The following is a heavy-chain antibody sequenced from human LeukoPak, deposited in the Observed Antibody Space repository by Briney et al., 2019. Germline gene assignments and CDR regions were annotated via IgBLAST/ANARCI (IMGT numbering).Heavy chain of an antibody. D-gene: IGHD6-6*01. Sequence: SETLSLTCTVSGGSISSSSYYWGWIRQPPGKGLEWIGSIYYSGSTYYNPSLKSRVTISVDTSKNQFSLKLSSVTAADTAVYYCARDLVGWFDPWGQGALVTVSS. CDR1: GGSISSSSYY. CDR2: IYYSGST. J-gene: IGHJ5*02. V-gene: IGHV4-39*07. CDR3: ARDLVGWFDP.